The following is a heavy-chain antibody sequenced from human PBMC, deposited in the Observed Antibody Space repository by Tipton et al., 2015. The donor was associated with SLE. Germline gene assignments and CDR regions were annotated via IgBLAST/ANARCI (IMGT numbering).Heavy chain of an antibody. Sequence: TLSLTCTVSGGSISSYYWSWIRQHPGKGLEWIGYIYYSGSTNYNPSLKSRVTISVDTSKNQFSLKLSSVTAADTAVYYCARRLRRGGAFDIWGQGTMVTVSS. CDR2: IYYSGST. CDR1: GGSISSYY. CDR3: ARRLRRGGAFDI. V-gene: IGHV4-59*01. J-gene: IGHJ3*02. D-gene: IGHD4-17*01.